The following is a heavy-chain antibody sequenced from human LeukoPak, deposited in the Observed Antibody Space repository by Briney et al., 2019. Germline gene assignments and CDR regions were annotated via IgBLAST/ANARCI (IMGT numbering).Heavy chain of an antibody. Sequence: GGSLRLSCAASGFTFSSYWMSWARQAPGKGLEWVANIKHYGREKYYEDSVKGRFTISRDNAKNSLYLQMNSLRAEDTAVYYCARWGYYGSGSYCVVYWGPGNRLTVSS. CDR1: GFTFSSYW. CDR3: ARWGYYGSGSYCVVY. D-gene: IGHD3-10*01. J-gene: IGHJ4*02. V-gene: IGHV3-7*04. CDR2: IKHYGREK.